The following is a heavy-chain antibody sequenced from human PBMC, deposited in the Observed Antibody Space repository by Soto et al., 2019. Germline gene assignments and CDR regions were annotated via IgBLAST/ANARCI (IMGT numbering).Heavy chain of an antibody. CDR2: TYYRSNWSN. D-gene: IGHD3-10*01. V-gene: IGHV6-1*01. Sequence: SLPVSLTYAISGDSVSSNIASWNCIRQPPSRGLEWLGRTYYRSNWSNDYAISVKSRITINPDTSKNQFSLRLYSVTPEDTAVYYCAGVSWFRGMDVWGQGTPVTVSS. J-gene: IGHJ6*02. CDR1: GDSVSSNIAS. CDR3: AGVSWFRGMDV.